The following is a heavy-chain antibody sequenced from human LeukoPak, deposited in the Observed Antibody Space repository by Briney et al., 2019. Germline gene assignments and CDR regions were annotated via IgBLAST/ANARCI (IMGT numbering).Heavy chain of an antibody. CDR3: ARDIAAAGTAY. CDR1: GGSFSGYY. J-gene: IGHJ4*02. Sequence: PSETLSLTCAVYGGSFSGYYWSWIRQPPGKGLEWIGEINHSGSINYNPSLKSRVTISVDTSKNQFSLKLSSVTAADTAVYYCARDIAAAGTAYWGQGTLVTVSS. D-gene: IGHD6-13*01. CDR2: INHSGSI. V-gene: IGHV4-34*01.